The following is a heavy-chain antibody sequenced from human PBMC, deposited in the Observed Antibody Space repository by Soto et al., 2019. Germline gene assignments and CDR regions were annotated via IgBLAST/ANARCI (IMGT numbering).Heavy chain of an antibody. CDR1: GFTFSTYS. CDR3: ARDRLGCSGGGCYSGYYGMDV. J-gene: IGHJ6*02. CDR2: ISSSSVTI. Sequence: EVQLVESGGGLVQPGGSLRLSCAASGFTFSTYSLNWVRQAPGKGLEWVSYISSSSVTINYADSVKGRFTISRDNAKNSRYLQMNSLRDEDTAVYYCARDRLGCSGGGCYSGYYGMDVWGQGTTVTVSS. V-gene: IGHV3-48*02. D-gene: IGHD2-15*01.